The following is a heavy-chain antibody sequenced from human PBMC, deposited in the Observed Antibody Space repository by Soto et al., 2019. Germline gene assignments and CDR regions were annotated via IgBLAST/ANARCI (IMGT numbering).Heavy chain of an antibody. Sequence: GGSLRLSCAASGFTFSSYAMSWVRQAPGKGLEWVSAISGSGGSTYYADSVKGRFTISRDNSKNTLYLQMNSLRAEDTAVYYCAKRESLEWLFVPVFDYWGQGTLVTVSS. J-gene: IGHJ4*02. CDR3: AKRESLEWLFVPVFDY. V-gene: IGHV3-23*01. CDR1: GFTFSSYA. D-gene: IGHD3-3*01. CDR2: ISGSGGST.